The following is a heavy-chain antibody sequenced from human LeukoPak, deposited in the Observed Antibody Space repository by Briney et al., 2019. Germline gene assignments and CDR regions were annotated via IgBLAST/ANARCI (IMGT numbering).Heavy chain of an antibody. CDR1: GFTFSSYA. D-gene: IGHD3-10*01. V-gene: IGHV3-23*01. J-gene: IGHJ4*02. Sequence: GGSLRLTCAASGFTFSSYAMSWVRQAPGKGLEWVSAISGSGGSTYYAASVKGRFTISRDNSKNTLYLQMNSLRAEDTAVYYCANPRIDYYGSGSYRHWGQGTLVTVSS. CDR3: ANPRIDYYGSGSYRH. CDR2: ISGSGGST.